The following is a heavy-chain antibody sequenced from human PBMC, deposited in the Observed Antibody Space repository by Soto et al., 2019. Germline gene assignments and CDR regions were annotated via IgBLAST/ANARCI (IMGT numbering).Heavy chain of an antibody. J-gene: IGHJ5*02. CDR1: DGDLRSSRYY. D-gene: IGHD6-13*01. V-gene: IGHV4-39*01. CDR3: ARRGGYSSRFDP. CDR2: IYYSVST. Sequence: SVTLSLTCPVSDGDLRSSRYYWGGIRQPPGKGLEWIGSIYYSVSTYYNPSLKSRVTISVDTSKNQFSLKLSSVTAAYTAVYYCARRGGYSSRFDPWGQGTL.